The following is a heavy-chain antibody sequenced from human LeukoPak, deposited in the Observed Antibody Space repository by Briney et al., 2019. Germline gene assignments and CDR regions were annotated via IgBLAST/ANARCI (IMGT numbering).Heavy chain of an antibody. D-gene: IGHD1-26*01. Sequence: GGSLRLSCAASGFTFSNFAMSWVRRTPGEGLEWVSGIINSGDTLYGDSVKGRFTISRDNSKNTLYLEMNSLRAEDTAIYYCAKMKGHPLPKYYMDVWGQGTTVTVSS. J-gene: IGHJ6*01. V-gene: IGHV3-23*01. CDR1: GFTFSNFA. CDR3: AKMKGHPLPKYYMDV. CDR2: IINSGDT.